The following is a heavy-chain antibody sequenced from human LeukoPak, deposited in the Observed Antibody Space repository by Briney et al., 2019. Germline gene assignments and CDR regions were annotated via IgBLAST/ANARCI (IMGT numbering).Heavy chain of an antibody. D-gene: IGHD2-2*01. CDR1: GGSINSDPYY. V-gene: IGHV4-31*03. CDR3: ARYCSSTKCPFDY. CDR2: IHYSGST. J-gene: IGHJ4*02. Sequence: SETLSLTCTVSGGSINSDPYYWIWIRQHPGKGLEWIGYIHYSGSTYYNPSLKSRVIISVDTSKNQFSLKLSSVTAADTAMYYCARYCSSTKCPFDYWGQGTLVTVSS.